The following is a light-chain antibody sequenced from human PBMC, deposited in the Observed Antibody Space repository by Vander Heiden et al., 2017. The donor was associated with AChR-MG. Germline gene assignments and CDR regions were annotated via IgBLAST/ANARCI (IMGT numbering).Light chain of an antibody. Sequence: QSVLTQPPSASGTPGQRVTISCSGSRSNIGSNTVNWYQQLPGTAPKLLIYRNNQRPSGVPDRFSGSKSGTSASLAISGLQSEDGADYYCATWDDSLNGPVFGGGSKGTVL. CDR2: RNN. J-gene: IGLJ2*01. CDR1: RSNIGSNT. V-gene: IGLV1-44*01. CDR3: ATWDDSLNGPV.